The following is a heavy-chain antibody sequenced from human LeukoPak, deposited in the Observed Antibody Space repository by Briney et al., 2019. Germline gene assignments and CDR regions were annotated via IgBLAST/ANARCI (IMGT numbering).Heavy chain of an antibody. CDR2: INPSGGST. CDR1: GYTFTSYY. D-gene: IGHD2-2*01. CDR3: ARDGNGGYCSSTSCYGGSYYYYYYMDV. V-gene: IGHV1-46*01. J-gene: IGHJ6*03. Sequence: GASVKVSCKASGYTFTSYYMHWVRQAPGQGLEWMGIINPSGGSTSYAQKFQGRVTMTRDMSTSTVYMELSSLRSEDTAVYYCARDGNGGYCSSTSCYGGSYYYYYYMDVWGKGTTVTVSS.